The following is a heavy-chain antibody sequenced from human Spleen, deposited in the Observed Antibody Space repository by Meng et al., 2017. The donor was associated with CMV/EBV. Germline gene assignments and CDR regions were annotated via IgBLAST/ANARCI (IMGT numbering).Heavy chain of an antibody. V-gene: IGHV4-61*08. CDR2: IYFSGNT. D-gene: IGHD1-26*01. CDR1: GGYVNRGGYY. CDR3: AREGWGGNYDYFGMDV. J-gene: IGHJ6*02. Sequence: SETLSLTCTVSGGYVNRGGYYWTWVRQPPGKGLEWIGYIYFSGNTNYNPSLKSRVTIAMDTSRKQFSLTLRSATAVDTAVYYCAREGWGGNYDYFGMDVWGQGTTVTVSS.